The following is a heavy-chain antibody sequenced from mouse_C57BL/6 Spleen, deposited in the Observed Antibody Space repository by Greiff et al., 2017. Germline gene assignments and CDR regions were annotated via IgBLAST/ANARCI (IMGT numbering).Heavy chain of an antibody. J-gene: IGHJ4*01. D-gene: IGHD3-2*02. CDR2: IGPGSGST. CDR1: GYTFTDYY. CDR3: ASLDSSGYRAMDY. V-gene: IGHV1-77*01. Sequence: QVHVKQSGAELVKPGASVKISCKASGYTFTDYYINWVKQRPGQGLEWIGKIGPGSGSTYYNEKFKGKATLTADKSSSTAYMQLSSLTSEDSAVYFCASLDSSGYRAMDYWGQGTSVTVAS.